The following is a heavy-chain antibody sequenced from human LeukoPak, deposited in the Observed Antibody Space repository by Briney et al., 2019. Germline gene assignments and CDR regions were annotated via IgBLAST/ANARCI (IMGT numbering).Heavy chain of an antibody. V-gene: IGHV4-34*01. CDR2: IKHSGST. J-gene: IGHJ4*02. CDR3: ARFGAVAVYFDC. CDR1: GGSFSGYY. D-gene: IGHD6-19*01. Sequence: SETLSLTCAVYGGSFSGYYWSWIRQPPGKGLEWNGEIKHSGSTNYNPYLKSRVTISVDTSKNQFSLRLSSVTAADTAVYYCARFGAVAVYFDCWGQRTLVTVSS.